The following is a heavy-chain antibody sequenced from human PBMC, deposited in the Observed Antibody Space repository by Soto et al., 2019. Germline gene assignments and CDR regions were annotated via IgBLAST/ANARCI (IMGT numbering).Heavy chain of an antibody. D-gene: IGHD2-2*01. CDR1: VGTFSSYT. CDR2: IIPILGIA. V-gene: IGHV1-69*02. Sequence: QVQLVQSGAEVKKPGSSVKVSCKASVGTFSSYTISWVRQAPGQGLEWMGRIIPILGIANYAQKFQGRVTITDNKSTITGYMKMSSLRSEGTAEYYFTIVYCSSTSVYGNDYYYYGMDVWGQGTTVTVSS. J-gene: IGHJ6*02. CDR3: TIVYCSSTSVYGNDYYYYGMDV.